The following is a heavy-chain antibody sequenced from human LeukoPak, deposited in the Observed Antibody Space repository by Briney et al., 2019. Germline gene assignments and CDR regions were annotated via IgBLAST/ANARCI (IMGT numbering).Heavy chain of an antibody. J-gene: IGHJ4*02. CDR1: GGSFSGYY. D-gene: IGHD1-1*01. Sequence: SETLPLTCAVYGGSFSGYYWSWIRQPPGKGLEWIGEINHSGSTNYNPSLKSRVTISVDTSKNQFSLKLSSVTAADTAVYYCARGLEFVQLRLSHPGGYYFDYWGQGTLVTVSS. V-gene: IGHV4-34*01. CDR2: INHSGST. CDR3: ARGLEFVQLRLSHPGGYYFDY.